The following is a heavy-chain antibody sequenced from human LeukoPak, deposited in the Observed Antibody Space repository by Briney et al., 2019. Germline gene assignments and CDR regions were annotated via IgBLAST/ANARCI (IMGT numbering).Heavy chain of an antibody. CDR1: AGSISSYY. CDR2: IYSSGST. CDR3: VRGLPYDY. J-gene: IGHJ4*02. V-gene: IGHV4-59*12. Sequence: SETLSLTCTVSAGSISSYYWSWIRQPPGKGLEWIGYIYSSGSTNYNPSLKSRVTISVDTSKNQFSLKLSSVTAADTAVYYCVRGLPYDYWGQGTLVTVSS. D-gene: IGHD2-15*01.